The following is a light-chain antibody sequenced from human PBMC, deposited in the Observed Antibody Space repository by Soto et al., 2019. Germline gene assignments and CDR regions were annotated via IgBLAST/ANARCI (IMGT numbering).Light chain of an antibody. J-gene: IGLJ2*01. CDR3: SSYTSSSTPLV. CDR1: SSDVGGYNH. V-gene: IGLV2-14*01. Sequence: QSALTQPASVSGSPGQSITISCTGTSSDVGGYNHVSWYQQHPGKAPKLMIYDVSNRPSGVSNRFSGSKSGNTASLTISGLQYEDEADYYCSSYTSSSTPLVFGGGTKVTVL. CDR2: DVS.